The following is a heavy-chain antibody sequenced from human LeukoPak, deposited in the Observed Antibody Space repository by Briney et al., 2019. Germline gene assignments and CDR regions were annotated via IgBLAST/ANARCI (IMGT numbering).Heavy chain of an antibody. J-gene: IGHJ4*02. CDR1: GFTFSSYA. D-gene: IGHD4-17*01. CDR3: AKDPQGDGDSFLDY. Sequence: GGSLRLSCAASGFTFSSYAMHWVRQAPGKGLEWVAVISYDGSNKYYADSVKGRFTISRDNSKNTLYLQMNSLRAEDTAVYYCAKDPQGDGDSFLDYWGQGTLVTVSS. CDR2: ISYDGSNK. V-gene: IGHV3-30-3*01.